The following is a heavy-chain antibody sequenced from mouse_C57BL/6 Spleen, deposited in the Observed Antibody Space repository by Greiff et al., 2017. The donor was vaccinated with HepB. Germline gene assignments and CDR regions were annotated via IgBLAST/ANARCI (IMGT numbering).Heavy chain of an antibody. V-gene: IGHV2-6-1*01. D-gene: IGHD3-2*02. CDR1: GFSLTSYG. CDR3: ARHSSGYACYAMDY. Sequence: VQLKESGPGLVAPSQSLSITCTVSGFSLTSYGVHWVRQPPGKGLEWLVVIWSDGSTTYNSALKSSLSISKDNSKSQVFLKMNSLQTDDTAMYYCARHSSGYACYAMDYWGQGTSVTVSS. J-gene: IGHJ4*01. CDR2: IWSDGST.